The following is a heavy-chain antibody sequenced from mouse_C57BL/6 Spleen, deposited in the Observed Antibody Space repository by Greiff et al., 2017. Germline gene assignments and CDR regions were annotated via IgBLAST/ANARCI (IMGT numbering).Heavy chain of an antibody. CDR2: IYPGDGDP. Sequence: VQLQESGPELLQPGASVKISCKASGYAFSSSWMNWVQQRPGKGLEWIGRIYPGDGDPNYHGKFKGKATLTADKSSSTAYMQLSSLASEDSAVYLCARRTTVVAEAFACWGQGTLVTVSA. V-gene: IGHV1-82*01. D-gene: IGHD1-1*01. CDR3: ARRTTVVAEAFAC. J-gene: IGHJ3*01. CDR1: GYAFSSSW.